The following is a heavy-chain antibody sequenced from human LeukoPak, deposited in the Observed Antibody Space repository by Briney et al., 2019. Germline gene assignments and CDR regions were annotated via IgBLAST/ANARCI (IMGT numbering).Heavy chain of an antibody. Sequence: SETLSLTCTVSGGSISSSSYYWGWIRQPPGKGLEWIGEINHSGSTNYNPSLKSRVTISVDTSKNQFSLKLSSVTAADTAVYYCARHRRITMVRRTNAFDIWGQGTMVTVSS. D-gene: IGHD3-10*01. CDR1: GGSISSSSYY. CDR2: INHSGST. J-gene: IGHJ3*02. CDR3: ARHRRITMVRRTNAFDI. V-gene: IGHV4-39*01.